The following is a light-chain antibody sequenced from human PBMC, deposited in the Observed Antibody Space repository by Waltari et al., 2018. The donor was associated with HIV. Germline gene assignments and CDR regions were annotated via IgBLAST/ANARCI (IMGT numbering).Light chain of an antibody. Sequence: QSVLPQPPSASGTPAQRVTISCSGSSPNIGSYPVRWYQHLPGTAPKLHRYSNNQRPSGVPDRFSGSKSDTSASLAISGLQSEDEADFYCAAWDDSLNGWVFGGGTKLTVL. CDR2: SNN. CDR1: SPNIGSYP. CDR3: AAWDDSLNGWV. V-gene: IGLV1-44*01. J-gene: IGLJ3*02.